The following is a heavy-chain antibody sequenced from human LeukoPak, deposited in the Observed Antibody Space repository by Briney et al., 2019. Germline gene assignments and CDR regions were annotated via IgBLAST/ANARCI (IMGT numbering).Heavy chain of an antibody. D-gene: IGHD2-2*02. J-gene: IGHJ6*02. CDR1: GFSFSGHW. CDR2: ISPTGSTT. CDR3: AKNRKGLLYSYYYYGMDV. V-gene: IGHV3-74*01. Sequence: SGGSLRLSCAASGFSFSGHWMHWARQLPGKGLVWVSRISPTGSTTSYADSVKGRFTVSRDNAKNTLYLQVNNLRAEDTAVYYCAKNRKGLLYSYYYYGMDVWGQGTTVTVSS.